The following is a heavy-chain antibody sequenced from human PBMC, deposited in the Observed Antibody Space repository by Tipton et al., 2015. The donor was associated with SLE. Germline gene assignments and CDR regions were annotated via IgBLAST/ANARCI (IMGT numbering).Heavy chain of an antibody. CDR2: IYSGGST. CDR1: GFTVSSNY. CDR3: ARDLCGYSSAGGD. D-gene: IGHD6-25*01. V-gene: IGHV3-53*01. J-gene: IGHJ4*02. Sequence: GSLRLSCAASGFTVSSNYMSWVRQAPGKGLEWVSVIYSGGSTYYADSVKGRFTISRDNSKNTLYLQMNSLRPEATAVYYCARDLCGYSSAGGDWGQGTLVTVSS.